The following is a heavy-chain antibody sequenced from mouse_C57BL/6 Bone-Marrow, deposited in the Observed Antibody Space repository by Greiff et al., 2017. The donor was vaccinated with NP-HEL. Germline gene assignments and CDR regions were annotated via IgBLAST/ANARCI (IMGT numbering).Heavy chain of an antibody. Sequence: VQLQQSGPELVKPGASVKISCTASGYSFTGYYMNWVKQSPEKSLEWIGEINPSTGGTTYNQKFKAKTTLTVDKSSSTAYMQLKSLTSADSAVYDCAGDDGSRFAYWGQGTLVTVAA. CDR3: AGDDGSRFAY. CDR2: INPSTGGT. V-gene: IGHV1-42*01. J-gene: IGHJ3*01. CDR1: GYSFTGYY. D-gene: IGHD2-3*01.